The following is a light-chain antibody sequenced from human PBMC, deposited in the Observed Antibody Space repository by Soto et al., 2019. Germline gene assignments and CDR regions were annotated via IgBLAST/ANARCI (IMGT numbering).Light chain of an antibody. CDR2: DAS. CDR1: QSVSSY. J-gene: IGKJ5*01. CDR3: QQRSNWPPIT. Sequence: DIVMTQSPATLSVSPVERATLSCRSSQSVSSYLAWYQQKPGQAPRLLIYDASNRATGIPARFSGSGSGTDFTLTISSLEPEDFTVYYCQQRSNWPPITFGQGTRLEIK. V-gene: IGKV3-11*01.